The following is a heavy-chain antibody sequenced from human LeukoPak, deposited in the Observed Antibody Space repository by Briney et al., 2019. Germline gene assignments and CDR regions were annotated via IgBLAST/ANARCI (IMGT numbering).Heavy chain of an antibody. CDR1: GFTFSSYG. CDR3: AKDPGNNDDYVWGSYRPRTDY. CDR2: ISGSGGST. Sequence: GGSLRLSCAASGFTFSSYGMHWVRQAPGKGLEWVSAISGSGGSTYYADSVKCRFTISRDNSKNTLYLQMNSLRAEDTAVYYWAKDPGNNDDYVWGSYRPRTDYWGQGTLVTVSS. V-gene: IGHV3-23*01. D-gene: IGHD3-16*02. J-gene: IGHJ4*02.